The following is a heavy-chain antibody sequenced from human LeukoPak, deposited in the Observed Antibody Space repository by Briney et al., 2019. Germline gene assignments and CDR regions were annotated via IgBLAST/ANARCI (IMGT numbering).Heavy chain of an antibody. J-gene: IGHJ5*02. CDR3: ARVVVAAITNWFDP. D-gene: IGHD2-15*01. CDR2: ISAYNGNT. V-gene: IGHV1-18*01. CDR1: GYTFTSYG. Sequence: GASVKVSCKASGYTFTSYGISWVRQAPGQGLEWMGWISAYNGNTNYAQKLQGRVTMTPDTSTSTGYMELRSLRSDDTAVYYCARVVVAAITNWFDPWGQGTLVTVSS.